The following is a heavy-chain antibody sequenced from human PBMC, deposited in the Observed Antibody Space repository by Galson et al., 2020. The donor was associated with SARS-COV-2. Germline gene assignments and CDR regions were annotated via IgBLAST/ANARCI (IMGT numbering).Heavy chain of an antibody. D-gene: IGHD3-3*01. Sequence: SETLSLTCTVSGGAISSSNYYWGWIRQPPGKGLEWIGSIYESGSTYNNPSLKSRVTISIDTSKNKLSLKLSSVTAADTAVYYCGRVGPKLRFLEWSTPHYFDYWGQGILVTVSS. J-gene: IGHJ4*02. V-gene: IGHV4-39*01. CDR3: GRVGPKLRFLEWSTPHYFDY. CDR1: GGAISSSNYY. CDR2: IYESGST.